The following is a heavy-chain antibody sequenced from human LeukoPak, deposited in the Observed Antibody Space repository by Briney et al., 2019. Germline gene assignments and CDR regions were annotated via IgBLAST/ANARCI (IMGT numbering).Heavy chain of an antibody. CDR1: GFTFSSYE. CDR2: ISSSGSTI. D-gene: IGHD5-18*01. V-gene: IGHV3-48*03. Sequence: GGSLRLSCVASGFTFSSYEMNWVRQAPGKGLEWVSYISSSGSTIYYPDSVKGRFTISRDNAKNSLYLQMNSLRAEDTAVYYCARVGDTAMVFDYWGQGTLVTVSS. J-gene: IGHJ4*02. CDR3: ARVGDTAMVFDY.